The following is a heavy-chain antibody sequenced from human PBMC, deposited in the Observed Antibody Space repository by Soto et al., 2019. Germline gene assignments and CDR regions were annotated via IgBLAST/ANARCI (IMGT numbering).Heavy chain of an antibody. CDR3: AKSKGSSWYAAMDV. V-gene: IGHV3-23*01. Sequence: QAGGSLRLSCAASGFSFSSYAMNWVRQAPGKGLEWASGFSGSGGSTYYADSVKGRFTISRDNSKNTLYLQMNSLRAEDMAVYYCAKSKGSSWYAAMDVWGQGTTVTVSS. J-gene: IGHJ6*02. CDR1: GFSFSSYA. CDR2: FSGSGGST. D-gene: IGHD6-13*01.